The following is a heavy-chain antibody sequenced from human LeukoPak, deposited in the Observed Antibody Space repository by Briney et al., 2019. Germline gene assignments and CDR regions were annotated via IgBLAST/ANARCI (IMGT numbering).Heavy chain of an antibody. CDR1: GFTFSDYY. Sequence: GGSLRLSCAASGFTFSDYYMSWIRQAPGKGLEWVSYISSSGSTIYYADSVKGRFTISRDNAKNSLYLQMNSLRAEDTAVYYCARDLGRPLAARPFDYWGQGTLVTVSS. J-gene: IGHJ4*02. V-gene: IGHV3-11*04. CDR2: ISSSGSTI. CDR3: ARDLGRPLAARPFDY. D-gene: IGHD6-6*01.